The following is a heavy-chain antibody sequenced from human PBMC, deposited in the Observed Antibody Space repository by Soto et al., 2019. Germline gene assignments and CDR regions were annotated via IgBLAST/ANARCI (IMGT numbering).Heavy chain of an antibody. Sequence: VQLVESGGGLVKPGGSLRLSCAASGFTFSSYSMNWVRQAPGKGLEWVSSISSSSSYIYYADSVKGRFTISRDNAKNSLYLQMNSLRAEDTAVYYCARDYYYDSSGYYAGFDYWGQGTLVTVSS. J-gene: IGHJ4*02. CDR3: ARDYYYDSSGYYAGFDY. V-gene: IGHV3-21*01. D-gene: IGHD3-22*01. CDR2: ISSSSSYI. CDR1: GFTFSSYS.